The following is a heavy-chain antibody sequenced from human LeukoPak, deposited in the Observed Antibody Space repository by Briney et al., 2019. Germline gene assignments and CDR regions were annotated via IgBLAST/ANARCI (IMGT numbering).Heavy chain of an antibody. Sequence: TSETLSLTCTVSGGSISSGDYYWTCIRQPPGKGLEWIGYISYSGSTYYNPSRRTRVTVSVSTSKTQVSLRLNSVTAAATDVYYCARDLIGSRYAFDIWGQGTMVTVSS. CDR3: ARDLIGSRYAFDI. J-gene: IGHJ3*02. CDR1: GGSISSGDYY. D-gene: IGHD4-17*01. V-gene: IGHV4-30-4*08. CDR2: ISYSGST.